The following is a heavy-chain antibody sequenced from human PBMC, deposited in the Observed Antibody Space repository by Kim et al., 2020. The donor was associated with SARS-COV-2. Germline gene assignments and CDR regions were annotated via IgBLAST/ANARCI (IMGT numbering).Heavy chain of an antibody. CDR2: IYYSGST. Sequence: SETLSLTCTVSGGSISSSSYYWGWIRQPPGKGLEWIGSIYYSGSTYYNPSLKSRVTISVDTSKNQFSLKLSSVTAADTAVYYCARRLGGWSRGLDYWGQGTLVTVSS. CDR1: GGSISSSSYY. J-gene: IGHJ4*02. CDR3: ARRLGGWSRGLDY. D-gene: IGHD6-19*01. V-gene: IGHV4-39*01.